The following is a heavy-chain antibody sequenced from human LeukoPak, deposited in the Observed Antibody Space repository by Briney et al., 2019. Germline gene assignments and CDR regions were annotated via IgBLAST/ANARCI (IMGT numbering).Heavy chain of an antibody. V-gene: IGHV3-53*01. Sequence: PGGSLRLSCVGSGFTVSSNYMGWVRQAPGKGLEWVSTIYGGGGTYYADSVKGRFTISRDSSQNALSLQMSSLRAEDTALYYCATWPGAWCGEDNWGQGTLVTVSS. D-gene: IGHD3-10*01. CDR3: ATWPGAWCGEDN. CDR1: GFTVSSNY. J-gene: IGHJ4*02. CDR2: IYGGGGT.